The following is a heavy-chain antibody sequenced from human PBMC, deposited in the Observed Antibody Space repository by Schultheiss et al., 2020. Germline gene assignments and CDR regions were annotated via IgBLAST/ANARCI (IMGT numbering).Heavy chain of an antibody. CDR2: IWYDGSNK. J-gene: IGHJ4*02. V-gene: IGHV3-33*01. CDR1: GFTFSSYG. Sequence: GGSLRLSCAASGFTFSSYGMHWVRQAPGKGLEWVAVIWYDGSNKYYADSVKGRFTISRDNSKNTLYLQMNSLRAEDTAVYYCARDAYSSGWYGGNDYWGQGTLVTVSS. D-gene: IGHD6-19*01. CDR3: ARDAYSSGWYGGNDY.